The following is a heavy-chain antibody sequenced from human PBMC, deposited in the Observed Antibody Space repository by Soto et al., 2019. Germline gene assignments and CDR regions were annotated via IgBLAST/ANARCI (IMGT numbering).Heavy chain of an antibody. CDR2: IIPIFGTA. CDR1: EGTFSSYA. CDR3: ARAPGSSNPTPFDY. V-gene: IGHV1-69*13. D-gene: IGHD4-4*01. J-gene: IGHJ4*02. Sequence: ASVKVSGKASEGTFSSYAISWVRKAPGQGLEWMGGIIPIFGTANNAQKFQGRVTITADESTSTAYMELSSLRSEDTAVYYCARAPGSSNPTPFDYWGQGTLVTVSS.